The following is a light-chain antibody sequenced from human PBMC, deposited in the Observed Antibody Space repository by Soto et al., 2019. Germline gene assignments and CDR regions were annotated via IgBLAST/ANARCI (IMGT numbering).Light chain of an antibody. J-gene: IGKJ3*01. CDR2: AAS. V-gene: IGKV1-12*01. CDR3: QQTHTFPPT. CDR1: QGISRW. Sequence: DIQMTQFPSSVAASAGDRVTITCRASQGISRWLAWYQQKPGKSPKLLINAASSLQSGVPSRFSGSGSGTDFTLTIRSLQPEDIAAYYCQQTHTFPPTFGPGTNVHLK.